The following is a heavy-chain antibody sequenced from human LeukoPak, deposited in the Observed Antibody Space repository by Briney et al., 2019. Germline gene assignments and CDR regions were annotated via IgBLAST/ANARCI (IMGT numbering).Heavy chain of an antibody. J-gene: IGHJ4*02. CDR1: GFTFSSYG. CDR2: ISCDGSNK. Sequence: GGSLRLSCAASGFTFSSYGMHWVRQAPGKGLEWVAVISCDGSNKYYADSVKGRFTISRDNSKNTLYLQMNSLRAEDTAVYYCAKGNSGSYYGTTYFDYWGQGTLVTVSS. V-gene: IGHV3-30*18. D-gene: IGHD1-26*01. CDR3: AKGNSGSYYGTTYFDY.